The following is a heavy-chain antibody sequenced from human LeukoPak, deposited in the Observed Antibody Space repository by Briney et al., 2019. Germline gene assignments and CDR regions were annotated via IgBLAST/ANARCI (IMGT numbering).Heavy chain of an antibody. D-gene: IGHD2-2*01. Sequence: SSETLSLTCTVSGGSISSNCYWGWIRQPPGKGLEWIGSMYHSGGSYYNPSLKSRVTMSVDTSKNQFSLKLSSVTAADTAVYYCARGVVPAAPGDYYMDVWGKGTTVTVSS. CDR1: GGSISSNCY. V-gene: IGHV4-39*01. J-gene: IGHJ6*03. CDR3: ARGVVPAAPGDYYMDV. CDR2: MYHSGGS.